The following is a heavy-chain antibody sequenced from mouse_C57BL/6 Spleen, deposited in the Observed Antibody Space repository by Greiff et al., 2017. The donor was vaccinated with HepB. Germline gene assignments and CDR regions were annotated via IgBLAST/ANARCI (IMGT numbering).Heavy chain of an antibody. J-gene: IGHJ3*01. V-gene: IGHV5-9-1*02. CDR3: TREDGYYRFAY. Sequence: EVMLVESGEGLVKPGGSLKLSCAASGFTFSSYAMSWVRQTPEKRLEWVAYISSGGDYIYDADTVKGRFTISRDNARNTLYLQMSSLKSEDTAMYYCTREDGYYRFAYWGQGTLVTVSA. CDR2: ISSGGDYI. D-gene: IGHD2-3*01. CDR1: GFTFSSYA.